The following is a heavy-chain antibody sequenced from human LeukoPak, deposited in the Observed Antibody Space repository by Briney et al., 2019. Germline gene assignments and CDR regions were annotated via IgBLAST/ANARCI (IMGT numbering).Heavy chain of an antibody. V-gene: IGHV4-38-2*01. CDR2: FYHSGST. Sequence: SETLSLTCAVPSYSISSGYYWGWIRQPPGKGLEWIGSFYHSGSTYYNPSLKSRVTISVDTSKNQFSLKLSSVTAADTAVYYCARREAVAGIGAFDIWGQGTMVTVSS. CDR1: SYSISSGYY. D-gene: IGHD6-19*01. J-gene: IGHJ3*02. CDR3: ARREAVAGIGAFDI.